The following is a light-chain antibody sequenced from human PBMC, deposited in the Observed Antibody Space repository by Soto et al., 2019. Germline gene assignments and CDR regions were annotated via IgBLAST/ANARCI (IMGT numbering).Light chain of an antibody. CDR3: TSYGGSNNLL. Sequence: QSALTQPPSASGSPGQSVTISCTGTSSDVGGYNYVSWYQQHPGKAPKVLIYDVTQRPSGVPDRFSGSKSGNTASLTVSGLQAEEEADYYCTSYGGSNNLLFGGGTKLTVL. CDR2: DVT. V-gene: IGLV2-8*01. CDR1: SSDVGGYNY. J-gene: IGLJ2*01.